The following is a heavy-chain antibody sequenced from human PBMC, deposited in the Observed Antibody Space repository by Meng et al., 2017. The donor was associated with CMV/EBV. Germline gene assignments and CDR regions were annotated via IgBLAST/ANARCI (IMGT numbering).Heavy chain of an antibody. CDR2: ISSSSSYI. CDR3: AKNHEYGSGSYLGLDY. Sequence: GESLKISCAASGFTFSSYSMNWVRQAPGKGLEWVSSISSSSSYIYYADSVKGRFTISRDNSKNTLYLQMNSLRAEDTAVYYCAKNHEYGSGSYLGLDYWGQGTLVTVSS. CDR1: GFTFSSYS. V-gene: IGHV3-21*01. D-gene: IGHD3-10*01. J-gene: IGHJ4*02.